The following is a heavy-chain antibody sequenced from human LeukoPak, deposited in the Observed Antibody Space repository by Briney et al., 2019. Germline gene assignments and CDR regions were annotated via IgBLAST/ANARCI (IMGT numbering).Heavy chain of an antibody. J-gene: IGHJ3*02. CDR2: IYYSGST. Sequence: SETLSLTCTVSGDSISRYYWSWIRQSPGKGLEWIGYIYYSGSTNYNPSLKSRVTISVDTSKNQFSLKLSSVTAADTAVYYCARSGSWSAFDIWGQGTMVTVSS. CDR3: ARSGSWSAFDI. D-gene: IGHD1-1*01. V-gene: IGHV4-59*01. CDR1: GDSISRYY.